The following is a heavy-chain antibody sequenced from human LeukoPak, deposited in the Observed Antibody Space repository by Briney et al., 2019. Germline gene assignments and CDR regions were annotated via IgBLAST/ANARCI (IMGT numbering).Heavy chain of an antibody. D-gene: IGHD4-23*01. V-gene: IGHV3-53*01. CDR2: IYSGGST. Sequence: GGSLRLSCAASGFTVSSNYMSWVRQAPGKGLERVSVIYSGGSTYYADSVKGRFTISRDNSKNTLYLQMNSLRAEDTAVYYCARDLSRWPFPYYYGMDVWGKGTTVTVSS. J-gene: IGHJ6*04. CDR3: ARDLSRWPFPYYYGMDV. CDR1: GFTVSSNY.